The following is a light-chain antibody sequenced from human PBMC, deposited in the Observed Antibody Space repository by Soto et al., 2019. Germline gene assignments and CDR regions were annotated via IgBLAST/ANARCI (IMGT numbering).Light chain of an antibody. CDR3: SSYTSSSHVV. CDR1: SSDGGGYNY. J-gene: IGLJ2*01. V-gene: IGLV2-14*01. Sequence: QSVLTQPASVSGSPGHSITISCTGTSSDGGGYNYVSWYQQHPGKAPKLMIYEVSNRPSGVSNRFSGSKSGNTASLTISGLQAEDEADYYCSSYTSSSHVVFGGGTKLTVL. CDR2: EVS.